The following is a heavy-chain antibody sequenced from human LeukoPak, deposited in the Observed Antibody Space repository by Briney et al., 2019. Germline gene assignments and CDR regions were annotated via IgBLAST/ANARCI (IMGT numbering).Heavy chain of an antibody. CDR1: GFTFTDWY. CDR3: ARDRGGSALAN. CDR2: ISSTVDNT. J-gene: IGHJ4*02. Sequence: GGSLRLSCAASGFTFTDWYMNWVRQAPGKGLEWVSYISSTVDNTNYADSVRGRFTISRDTAKRTPYLQMDSLRVDDTAIYYCARDRGGSALANWGQGTLVIVSS. V-gene: IGHV3-11*04. D-gene: IGHD1-26*01.